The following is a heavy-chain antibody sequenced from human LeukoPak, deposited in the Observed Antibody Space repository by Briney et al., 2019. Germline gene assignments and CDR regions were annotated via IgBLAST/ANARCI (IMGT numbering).Heavy chain of an antibody. J-gene: IGHJ4*02. D-gene: IGHD3-22*01. V-gene: IGHV3-74*01. CDR2: INSDGSST. CDR3: ARVPRGYYASSGYYWFDY. Sequence: GGSLRLSCAASGFTFSSYWMHWVRQAPGKGLVWVSRINSDGSSTSYADSVKGRFTISRDNAKNTLYLQMNSLRAEDTALYHCARVPRGYYASSGYYWFDYWGQGTLVTVSS. CDR1: GFTFSSYW.